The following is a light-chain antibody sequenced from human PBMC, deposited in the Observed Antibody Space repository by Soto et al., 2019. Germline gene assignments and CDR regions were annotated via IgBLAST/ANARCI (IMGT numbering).Light chain of an antibody. CDR3: SSYEL. Sequence: QSALTQPASVSGSPGQSITISCTGTSSDVGGYNYVSWYQQHPGKAPKLMIYDVSNRPSGVSNRFSGSKSGNTASLTISGLQAEDEADYYCSSYELFGTGTKVTVL. V-gene: IGLV2-14*01. J-gene: IGLJ1*01. CDR2: DVS. CDR1: SSDVGGYNY.